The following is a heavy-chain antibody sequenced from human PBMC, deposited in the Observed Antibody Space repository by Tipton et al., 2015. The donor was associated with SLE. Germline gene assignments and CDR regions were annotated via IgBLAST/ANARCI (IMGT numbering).Heavy chain of an antibody. CDR3: ARHKLGFSWSSLDS. CDR1: GGSISGYY. J-gene: IGHJ4*02. Sequence: TLSLTCTVSGGSISGYYWSWVRQPQGKGLEWVGYIAFSGPTNYNPSVRSRVSTSMDTSKNQFSLQMSSVTAADTALYYCARHKLGFSWSSLDSWGQGTLVTVSS. V-gene: IGHV4-59*08. CDR2: IAFSGPT. D-gene: IGHD3-3*01.